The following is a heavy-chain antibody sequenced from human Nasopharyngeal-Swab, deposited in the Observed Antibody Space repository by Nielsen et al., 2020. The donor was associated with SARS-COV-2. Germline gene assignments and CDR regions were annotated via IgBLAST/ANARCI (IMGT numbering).Heavy chain of an antibody. CDR1: GYSISSGYY. CDR2: IYHSGST. J-gene: IGHJ5*02. D-gene: IGHD4-17*01. CDR3: ARHCGDYGDYARFDP. Sequence: SDTLSLTCAVSGYSISSGYYWGWIRQPPGKGLEWIGSIYHSGSTYYNPSLKSRVTISVDTSKNQFSMKLSSVTAADTAVYYCARHCGDYGDYARFDPWGQGTLVTVSS. V-gene: IGHV4-38-2*01.